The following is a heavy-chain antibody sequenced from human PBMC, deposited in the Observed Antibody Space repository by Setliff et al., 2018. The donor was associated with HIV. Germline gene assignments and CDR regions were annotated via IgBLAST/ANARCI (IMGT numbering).Heavy chain of an antibody. Sequence: PSLTCTVSGVSINSGDYFWSWIRQHPGKGLEWIGYISYRGTTYYNPSFKSRVTMSMDTSKNQVSLKLTSVTAADTAVHFCARLQKLDDIYYLDDWGQGTLVTVSS. CDR2: ISYRGTT. J-gene: IGHJ4*02. D-gene: IGHD4-4*01. CDR3: ARLQKLDDIYYLDD. V-gene: IGHV4-31*03. CDR1: GVSINSGDYF.